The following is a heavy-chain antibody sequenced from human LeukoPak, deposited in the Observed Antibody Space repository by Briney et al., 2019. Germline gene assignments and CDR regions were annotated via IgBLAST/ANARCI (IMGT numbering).Heavy chain of an antibody. CDR1: GFTFSSYA. V-gene: IGHV3-23*01. J-gene: IGHJ5*01. CDR3: ATSYLTIVTPDDS. Sequence: GGSLRLSCAASGFTFSSYAMSWVRQAPGKGLEWVSAISGSGDNTYYADSVKGRFTISRDNAKNSLYLQMHSLRAEDTAVYYCATSYLTIVTPDDSWGQGTLVTVSS. CDR2: ISGSGDNT. D-gene: IGHD4-17*01.